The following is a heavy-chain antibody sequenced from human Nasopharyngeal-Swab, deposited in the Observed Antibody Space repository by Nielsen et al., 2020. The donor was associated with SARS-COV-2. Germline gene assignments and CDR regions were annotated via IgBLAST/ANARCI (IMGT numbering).Heavy chain of an antibody. D-gene: IGHD3-9*01. J-gene: IGHJ6*02. CDR2: NYYSGST. CDR3: ASVFLGGHAKRPDYDILTEAYGMDV. V-gene: IGHV4-59*13. Sequence: SETLSPTCNVSGGSISSYYWSWIRQPQGKGLEGSGYNYYSGSTNYNPSLKSRVTISVDTSKNQFSLKLSSVTAADTAVYYCASVFLGGHAKRPDYDILTEAYGMDVWGQGTTVTVSS. CDR1: GGSISSYY.